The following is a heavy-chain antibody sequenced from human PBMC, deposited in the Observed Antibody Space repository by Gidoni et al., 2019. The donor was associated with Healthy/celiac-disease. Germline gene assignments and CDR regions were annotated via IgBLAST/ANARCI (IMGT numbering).Heavy chain of an antibody. V-gene: IGHV4-31*03. CDR3: AREGKGDPNWFDP. J-gene: IGHJ5*02. D-gene: IGHD3-10*01. Sequence: QVQLQESGPGLVKPSQTLSLTCTVSGVSISSGGYYWSWMRQHPGKGLEWIGYIYYSGSTYYNPSLKRRVTISGDTSKNQFSLKLSSVTAADTAVYYCAREGKGDPNWFDPWGQGTLVTVSS. CDR1: GVSISSGGYY. CDR2: IYYSGST.